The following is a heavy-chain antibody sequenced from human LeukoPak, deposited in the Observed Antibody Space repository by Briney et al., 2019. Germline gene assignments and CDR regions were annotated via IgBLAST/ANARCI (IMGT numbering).Heavy chain of an antibody. CDR3: AKSGLNRFDY. D-gene: IGHD2-15*01. CDR1: GFTFSSYW. V-gene: IGHV3-7*03. Sequence: GGSLRLSCAASGFTFSSYWMSWVRQAPGKGLEWVANIKQDGSEKYYVDSVKGRFTISRDNSKNTLFLQMNSLRAEDTAVFYCAKSGLNRFDYWGQGTLVTVSS. J-gene: IGHJ4*02. CDR2: IKQDGSEK.